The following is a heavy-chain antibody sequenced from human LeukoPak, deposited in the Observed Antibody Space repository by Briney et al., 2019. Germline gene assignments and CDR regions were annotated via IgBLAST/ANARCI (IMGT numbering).Heavy chain of an antibody. CDR2: INLNSGDT. CDR3: ARDITYGAFDY. V-gene: IGHV1-2*02. J-gene: IGHJ4*02. D-gene: IGHD4/OR15-4a*01. Sequence: ASVKVSCKASGYTFTGYSIHWVRQAPGQGLEWMGWINLNSGDTNYAQRFQGRVTMTRDTSINTAYVELIGLRSDDTAVYYCARDITYGAFDYWGQGTLVTVSS. CDR1: GYTFTGYS.